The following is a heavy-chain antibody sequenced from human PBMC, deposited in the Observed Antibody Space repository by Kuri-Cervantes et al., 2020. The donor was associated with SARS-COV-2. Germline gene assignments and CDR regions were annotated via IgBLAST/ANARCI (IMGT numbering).Heavy chain of an antibody. J-gene: IGHJ4*02. CDR3: ARGEGVRGLRVMLKRRGVGPLEF. CDR1: GYTFTGYY. CDR2: INPNSGGT. D-gene: IGHD3-10*01. Sequence: ASVKVSCKASGYTFTGYYMHWVRQAPGQGLEWMGWINPNSGGTNYVQKFQGWVTMTRDTSISTVYMELSSLRSEDTAVYYCARGEGVRGLRVMLKRRGVGPLEFWGQGTLVTVSS. V-gene: IGHV1-2*04.